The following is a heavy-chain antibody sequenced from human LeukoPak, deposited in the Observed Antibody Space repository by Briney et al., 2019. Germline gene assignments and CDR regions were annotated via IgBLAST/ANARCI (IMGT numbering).Heavy chain of an antibody. CDR1: GDSITRYY. CDR3: ASGGGWNDKFNY. CDR2: IYRSGST. J-gene: IGHJ4*02. D-gene: IGHD1-1*01. V-gene: IGHV4-59*01. Sequence: SETLSLTCTVSGDSITRYYWSWIRQPPGKGLEWIAYIYRSGSTNYNPSLKSRVTMSVDTSKNQFSLNLSSVTAADTAVYYCASGGGWNDKFNYWGQGTLVTVSS.